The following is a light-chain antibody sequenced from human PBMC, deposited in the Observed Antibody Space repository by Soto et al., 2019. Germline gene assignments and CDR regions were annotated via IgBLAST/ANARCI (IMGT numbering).Light chain of an antibody. Sequence: EIVLTQSPGTLSLSPGERATLSCRASHAVTNNFLAWYQQKPGQAPRLVIYGASSRPAGIPDRFSGSGAGTDFTLSISRLEPEDFAVYFCQQYGTSPGTFGKGTKLEIK. J-gene: IGKJ2*01. CDR2: GAS. V-gene: IGKV3-20*01. CDR1: HAVTNNF. CDR3: QQYGTSPGT.